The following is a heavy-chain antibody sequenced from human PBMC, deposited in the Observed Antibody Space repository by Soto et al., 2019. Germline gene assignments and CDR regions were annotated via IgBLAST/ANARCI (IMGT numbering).Heavy chain of an antibody. J-gene: IGHJ1*01. CDR1: GDSISSGGYY. CDR3: ARGTYYDVISGDQEVLSPKIEYLQL. V-gene: IGHV4-31*03. D-gene: IGHD3-22*01. Sequence: QSLTCTVSGDSISSGGYYWSWIRQHPGKGLEWIGYIYYSGSTYYNPSLKSRVTISVDTSKNQFSLKLSSVTAADTAVYYCARGTYYDVISGDQEVLSPKIEYLQLWGQGTLFTGSS. CDR2: IYYSGST.